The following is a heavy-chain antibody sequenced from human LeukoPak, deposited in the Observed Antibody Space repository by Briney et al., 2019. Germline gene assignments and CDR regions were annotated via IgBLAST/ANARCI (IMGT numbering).Heavy chain of an antibody. Sequence: SETLSLTCTVSGDSISSYYWSWIRQTPGKGLEWIGYIHTNGRTNYSPSLKSRVTMSVDSSKDQLSLMLSSVTAADTAVYYCTRRAPTSYGHYLDSWGQGTLVTVSS. D-gene: IGHD3-10*01. J-gene: IGHJ4*02. V-gene: IGHV4-4*09. CDR2: IHTNGRT. CDR3: TRRAPTSYGHYLDS. CDR1: GDSISSYY.